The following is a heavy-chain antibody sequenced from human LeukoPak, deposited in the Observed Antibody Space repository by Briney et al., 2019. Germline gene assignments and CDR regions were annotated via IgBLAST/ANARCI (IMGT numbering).Heavy chain of an antibody. J-gene: IGHJ4*02. D-gene: IGHD1-26*01. Sequence: GGSLRLSCAASGFNFSSYSMNWFRQAPAKGLEWVSSISSSNSYIYYADSVKGRFTISRDNAKNSLYLQMNSLRAEDTAVYYCARDGIVGATAFDYWGQGTLVTVSS. CDR1: GFNFSSYS. CDR2: ISSSNSYI. CDR3: ARDGIVGATAFDY. V-gene: IGHV3-21*01.